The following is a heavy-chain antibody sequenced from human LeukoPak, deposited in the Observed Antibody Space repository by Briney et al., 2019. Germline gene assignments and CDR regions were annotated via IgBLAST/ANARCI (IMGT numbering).Heavy chain of an antibody. CDR2: IKEDGSEK. CDR1: GFSFSGYW. Sequence: GGSLGLSCAASGFSFSGYWMTWVRQAPGKVLEWVANIKEDGSEKYYADFVKGRFTISRDNAKNSLDLQMNGLRAEDTAVYYCARRGSTDYWGQGTLVTVSS. V-gene: IGHV3-7*03. J-gene: IGHJ4*02. CDR3: ARRGSTDY. D-gene: IGHD2/OR15-2a*01.